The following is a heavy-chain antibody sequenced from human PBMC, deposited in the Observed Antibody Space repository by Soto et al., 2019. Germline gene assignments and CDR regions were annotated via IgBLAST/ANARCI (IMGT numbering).Heavy chain of an antibody. Sequence: EVQLLESGGGLVQPGGSLRLSCAASGFTFSNYAMSWVRQAPGKGLEWVSGISGGGGSSYYAYSVKGRFTISRDNSKNTLYLQMNSLRAEDTAVYYCAHNCYVDCHSVFFYWGQGTLVIVSS. V-gene: IGHV3-23*01. CDR3: AHNCYVDCHSVFFY. CDR1: GFTFSNYA. D-gene: IGHD2-21*02. CDR2: ISGGGGSS. J-gene: IGHJ4*02.